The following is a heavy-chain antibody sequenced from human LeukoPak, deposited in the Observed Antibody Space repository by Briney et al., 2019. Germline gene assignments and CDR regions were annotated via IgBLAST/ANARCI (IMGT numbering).Heavy chain of an antibody. Sequence: SETLSLTCTVSGGSISSHYWSWIRQPPGKGLEWIGYIYYSGSTNYNPSLKSRVTISVDTSKNQFSLKLSSVTAADTAVYYCATRITMVRGVYNWFDPWGQGTLVTVSS. CDR3: ATRITMVRGVYNWFDP. CDR1: GGSISSHY. CDR2: IYYSGST. D-gene: IGHD3-10*01. J-gene: IGHJ5*02. V-gene: IGHV4-59*11.